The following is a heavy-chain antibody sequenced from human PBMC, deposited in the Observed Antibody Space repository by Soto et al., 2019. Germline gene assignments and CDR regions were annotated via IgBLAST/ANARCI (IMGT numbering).Heavy chain of an antibody. CDR1: GGSISSGGYY. CDR3: ARDLGQTYYDSSGRSYGMDV. CDR2: IYYSGST. D-gene: IGHD3-22*01. V-gene: IGHV4-31*03. Sequence: SETLSLTCTVSGGSISSGGYYWSWIRQHPGKGLEWIGYIYYSGSTYYNPSLKSRVTISVDTSKNQFSLKLSSVTAADTAVYYCARDLGQTYYDSSGRSYGMDVWGQGTTVTVSS. J-gene: IGHJ6*02.